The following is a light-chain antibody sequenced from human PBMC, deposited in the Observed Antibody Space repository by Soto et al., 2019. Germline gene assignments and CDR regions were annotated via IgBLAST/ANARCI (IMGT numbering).Light chain of an antibody. Sequence: DIQLTQSPSFLSASVGDRVTITCRASQGISSYLAWYQQKPGKAPKLLIYAASTLQSGVPSRFSGSGSGTEFTLTISSLQPEDFATYYCQQYGSSVGGTVGGGTKVDIK. CDR1: QGISSY. J-gene: IGKJ4*01. V-gene: IGKV1-9*01. CDR3: QQYGSSVGGT. CDR2: AAS.